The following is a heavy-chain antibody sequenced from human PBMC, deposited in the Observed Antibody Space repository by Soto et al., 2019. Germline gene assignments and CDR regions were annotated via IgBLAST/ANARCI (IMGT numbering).Heavy chain of an antibody. CDR1: GYTFTSYF. CDR2: TNPSGGSA. J-gene: IGHJ4*02. CDR3: ARRILPGYYFDY. D-gene: IGHD2-15*01. Sequence: QVQLVQSGAEVKKPGASVKVSCKASGYTFTSYFMHWVRQAPGQGLEWMGMTNPSGGSAGYAQKYQGRVTMTRDTSTSTLYMELSSLRSEDTAVYYCARRILPGYYFDYWGQGTLVTVSS. V-gene: IGHV1-46*03.